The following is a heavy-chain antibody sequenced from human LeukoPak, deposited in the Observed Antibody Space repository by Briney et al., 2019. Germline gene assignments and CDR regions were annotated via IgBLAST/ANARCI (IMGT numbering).Heavy chain of an antibody. CDR3: AREVYDYVWGSFSRKYYFDY. D-gene: IGHD3-16*01. Sequence: RGSLRLSCAASGFTFSTYGMSWVRQAPGKGLEWVSYISSSGSTIYYADSVKGRFTISRDNAKNSLYLQMNSLRAEDTAVYYCAREVYDYVWGSFSRKYYFDYWGQGTLVTVSS. CDR1: GFTFSTYG. CDR2: ISSSGSTI. J-gene: IGHJ4*02. V-gene: IGHV3-48*04.